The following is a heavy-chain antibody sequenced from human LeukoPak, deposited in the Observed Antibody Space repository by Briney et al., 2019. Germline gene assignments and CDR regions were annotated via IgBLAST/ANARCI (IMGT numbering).Heavy chain of an antibody. Sequence: PSETLSLTCTVSGGSVSSGSYYWSWIRQPPGKGLEWIGYIYDSGSTNHNPSLKSRVTMSEDTSKNQFSLKLSSVTAADTAVYYCAKAPYCSSTSCYDNWFDPWGQGTLVTVSS. CDR1: GGSVSSGSYY. J-gene: IGHJ5*02. V-gene: IGHV4-61*01. D-gene: IGHD2-2*01. CDR3: AKAPYCSSTSCYDNWFDP. CDR2: IYDSGST.